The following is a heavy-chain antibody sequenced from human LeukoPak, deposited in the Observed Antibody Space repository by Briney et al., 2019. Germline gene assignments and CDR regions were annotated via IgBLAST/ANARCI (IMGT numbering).Heavy chain of an antibody. Sequence: ASVTVSCKASGYTFTTYGISWVRQAPGQGLEWMGWISGYNGDTNYAQKFRGRVTMTTDTSTDTAYLELRSLRSDDTAVYYCARGYFLIGDQWLVRQSDNWGQGTLVTVSS. J-gene: IGHJ4*02. CDR1: GYTFTTYG. CDR3: ARGYFLIGDQWLVRQSDN. D-gene: IGHD6-19*01. CDR2: ISGYNGDT. V-gene: IGHV1-18*01.